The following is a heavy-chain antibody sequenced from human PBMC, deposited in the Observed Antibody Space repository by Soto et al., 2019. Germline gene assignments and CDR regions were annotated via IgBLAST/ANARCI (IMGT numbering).Heavy chain of an antibody. J-gene: IGHJ4*02. Sequence: QVQLVESGGGVVQPGRSLRLTCAASGFTFSSYGMHWVSQAPGKGLEWVAVISYDGSNKYYADYVKGRFTISRDNSKNRLYRQVNSEIAEDRGVYYCERGWHYGYLGQGALGTGSS. CDR2: ISYDGSNK. CDR3: ERGWHYGY. V-gene: IGHV3-30*03. D-gene: IGHD1-7*01. CDR1: GFTFSSYG.